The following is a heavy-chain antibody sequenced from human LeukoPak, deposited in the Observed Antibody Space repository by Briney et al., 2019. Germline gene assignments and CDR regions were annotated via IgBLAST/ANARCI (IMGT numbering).Heavy chain of an antibody. CDR1: GFTFGNYA. J-gene: IGHJ4*02. CDR2: TSGSGGSS. D-gene: IGHD2-2*01. CDR3: ARGPRVPSPTYYFEF. V-gene: IGHV3-23*01. Sequence: GGSLRLSRAASGFTFGNYAMTWVRQAPGKGVEYVTSTSGSGGSSYYAASVQGRFTISRDNSRNTLYLQMNNLRIDDTAVYYCARGPRVPSPTYYFEFWGQGVLVTVSS.